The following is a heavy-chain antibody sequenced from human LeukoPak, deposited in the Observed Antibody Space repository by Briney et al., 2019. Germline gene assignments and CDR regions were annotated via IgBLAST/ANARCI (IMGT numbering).Heavy chain of an antibody. J-gene: IGHJ5*02. D-gene: IGHD6-13*01. CDR1: GFTFSSFA. CDR3: VSSSWFDP. Sequence: GGSLRLSCAASGFTFSSFAMHWVRQAPGKGLEFVSAISDNGGSTYYADSVKGRFTISRDNSKNTLYLQMSSLRTEDTAIYYCVSSSWFDPWGQGTLVTVSS. V-gene: IGHV3-64D*09. CDR2: ISDNGGST.